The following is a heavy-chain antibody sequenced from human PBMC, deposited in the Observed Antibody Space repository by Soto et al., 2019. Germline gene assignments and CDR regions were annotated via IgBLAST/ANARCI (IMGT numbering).Heavy chain of an antibody. CDR1: GGSISDYY. CDR3: ARHLRDAYTALAF. J-gene: IGHJ4*02. V-gene: IGHV4-59*08. Sequence: QVQLQESGPGLAKPSETLSLTCTVSGGSISDYYWSWIRQPPGKGLEWIGYFSYGGGTNNSPSLTRRATISGDTSKNQFSLNLSSVTAADTAVYYCARHLRDAYTALAFWGQGTLVTVSS. CDR2: FSYGGGT. D-gene: IGHD2-2*01.